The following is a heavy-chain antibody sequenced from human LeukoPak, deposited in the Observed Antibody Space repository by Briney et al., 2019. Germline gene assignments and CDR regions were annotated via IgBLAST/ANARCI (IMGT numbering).Heavy chain of an antibody. CDR3: ARCGSGGSCPPLY. CDR2: IIPILGIA. CDR1: GGTFSSYA. J-gene: IGHJ4*02. V-gene: IGHV1-69*04. D-gene: IGHD2-15*01. Sequence: SVKVSCKASGGTFSSYAISWVRQAPGQGLEWMGRIIPILGIANYAQKFQGRVTITADKSTSTAYMELSSLRSEDTAVYYCARCGSGGSCPPLYWGQGTLVTVSS.